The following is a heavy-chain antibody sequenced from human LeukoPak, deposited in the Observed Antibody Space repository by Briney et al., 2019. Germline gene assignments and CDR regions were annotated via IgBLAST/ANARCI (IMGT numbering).Heavy chain of an antibody. D-gene: IGHD6-19*01. CDR1: GYTFTSYD. CDR3: ARGYSSGRDYYFDY. J-gene: IGHJ4*02. V-gene: IGHV1-18*01. CDR2: ISGYSGNT. Sequence: PGASVKVSCKASGYTFTSYDINWVRQAPGQGLEWMGWISGYSGNTNYAQKLQGRVTMTTDTSTSTAYMELRSLRSDDTAIYYCARGYSSGRDYYFDYWGQGTLVTVSS.